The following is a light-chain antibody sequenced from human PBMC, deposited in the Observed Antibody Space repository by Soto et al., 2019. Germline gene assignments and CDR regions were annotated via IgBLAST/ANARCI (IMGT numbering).Light chain of an antibody. V-gene: IGLV2-8*01. CDR3: SSYAGSNDRWV. J-gene: IGLJ3*02. CDR2: EVS. Sequence: QSALTQPPSASGSTGQSVTISCTGTSSDIGAYNYVSWYQQHPGKAPKLMIHEVSKRPSGVPDRFSGSKSGNTASLTVSGLQAEDEADYYCSSYAGSNDRWVFGGGTKVTVL. CDR1: SSDIGAYNY.